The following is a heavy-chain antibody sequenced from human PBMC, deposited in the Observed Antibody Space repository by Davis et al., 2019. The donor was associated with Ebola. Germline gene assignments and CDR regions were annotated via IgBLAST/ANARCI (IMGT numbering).Heavy chain of an antibody. Sequence: SVKVSCKASGGTFSSYAISWVRQAPGQGLEWMGGIIPTFGTANYAQKFQVRVTITADESTSTAYMELSSLRSEDTAVYYCASCIAASRGPIAWAFDIWGQGTMVTVSS. CDR1: GGTFSSYA. CDR2: IIPTFGTA. J-gene: IGHJ3*02. V-gene: IGHV1-69*13. D-gene: IGHD6-6*01. CDR3: ASCIAASRGPIAWAFDI.